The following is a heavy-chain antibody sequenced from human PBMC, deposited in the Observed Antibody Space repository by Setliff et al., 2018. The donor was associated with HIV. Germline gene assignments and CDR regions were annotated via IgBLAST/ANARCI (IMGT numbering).Heavy chain of an antibody. CDR3: AGDYAPSFYYSDSSGTFDY. D-gene: IGHD3-22*01. Sequence: ASVKVSCKASGGTLSSYAISWVRQAPGQGLEWMGGIIPILGIANYAQKFQGRVTITAVESTSTAYMELSSLRSEDTAVYYCAGDYAPSFYYSDSSGTFDYWGQGTLVTVSS. J-gene: IGHJ4*02. CDR1: GGTLSSYA. CDR2: IIPILGIA. V-gene: IGHV1-69*10.